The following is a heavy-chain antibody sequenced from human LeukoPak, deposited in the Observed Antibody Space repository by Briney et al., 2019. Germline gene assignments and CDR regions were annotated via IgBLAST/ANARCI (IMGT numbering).Heavy chain of an antibody. Sequence: SETLSLTCTVSGGSISSGDCYWSWFRQPPGKGLEWIGYIYNSGTTYYNPSLRSRVTLSVDTSKNQFSLRLNSVVAADTAVYYCARKRYDDPYFFDYWGQGTLVTVSS. D-gene: IGHD3-22*01. J-gene: IGHJ4*02. CDR1: GGSISSGDCY. V-gene: IGHV4-30-4*01. CDR3: ARKRYDDPYFFDY. CDR2: IYNSGTT.